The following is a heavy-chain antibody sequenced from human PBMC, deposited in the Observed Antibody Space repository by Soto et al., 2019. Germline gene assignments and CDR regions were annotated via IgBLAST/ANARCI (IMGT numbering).Heavy chain of an antibody. Sequence: QVHLVQSGAEVKKPGASVKVSCKGSGYAFTTYGITWVRQAPGQGLEWMGWISAHNGNTNYAQKLQGRVTVTRDTCTSSGYTELRSLRYDDTAVCSCARGRYGDYWGQGALVTVSS. CDR2: ISAHNGNT. D-gene: IGHD1-1*01. CDR1: GYAFTTYG. J-gene: IGHJ4*02. CDR3: ARGRYGDY. V-gene: IGHV1-18*01.